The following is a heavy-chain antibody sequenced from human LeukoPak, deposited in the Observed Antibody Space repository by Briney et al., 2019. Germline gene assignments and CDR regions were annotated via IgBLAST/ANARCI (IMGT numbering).Heavy chain of an antibody. D-gene: IGHD3-10*01. CDR2: IIPILGIA. CDR3: ARGYITMVRGDPPFVDYYYGMDV. V-gene: IGHV1-69*04. Sequence: GASVKVSCKASGGAFSSYAISWVRQAPGQGLEWMGRIIPILGIANYAQKFQGRVTITADKSTSTAYMELSSLRSEDTAVYYCARGYITMVRGDPPFVDYYYGMDVWGQGTTVTVSS. CDR1: GGAFSSYA. J-gene: IGHJ6*02.